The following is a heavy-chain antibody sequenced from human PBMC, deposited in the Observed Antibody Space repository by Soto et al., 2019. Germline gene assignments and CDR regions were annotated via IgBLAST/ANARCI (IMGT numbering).Heavy chain of an antibody. D-gene: IGHD2-2*01. Sequence: EVQLVESGGGLVQPGRSLRLSCAASGFTFVDYAMHWVRQAPGQGLEWVSGISWDGGYTGYADSVKGRLTSSRDNTKKSLYLEKNRVRVQDTGLYYCTKDEGSCISSSCKDASYSWGQETMVPFS. CDR2: ISWDGGYT. V-gene: IGHV3-9*01. CDR1: GFTFVDYA. J-gene: IGHJ3*01. CDR3: TKDEGSCISSSCKDASYS.